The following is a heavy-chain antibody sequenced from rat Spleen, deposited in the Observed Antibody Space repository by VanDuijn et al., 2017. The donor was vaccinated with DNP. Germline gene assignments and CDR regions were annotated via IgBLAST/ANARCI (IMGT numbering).Heavy chain of an antibody. D-gene: IGHD1-10*01. Sequence: EVQLVESGGGLVQPGRSLKLSCAASGFTFSDYYMAWVRQAPTKGLEWVASISYDGGSTYYRDSVKGRFTISRDNAKSSLYLQMDSLRSEDTATYYCTTDLYNNPLWYFDFWGPGTMVTVSS. CDR1: GFTFSDYY. CDR2: ISYDGGST. J-gene: IGHJ1*01. CDR3: TTDLYNNPLWYFDF. V-gene: IGHV5-20*01.